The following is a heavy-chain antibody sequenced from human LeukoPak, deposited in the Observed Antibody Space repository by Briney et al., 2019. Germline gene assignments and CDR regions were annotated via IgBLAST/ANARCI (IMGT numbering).Heavy chain of an antibody. D-gene: IGHD4-17*01. Sequence: QPGGSLRLSCAASGFTFSSYAMSWVRQAPGKGLEWVSAITASSSGTYDADSVKGRFTISRDNSKNTLYLQMNSLRPEYTAIYYCANWVTTNFWGQGTLVTVSS. CDR1: GFTFSSYA. CDR3: ANWVTTNF. J-gene: IGHJ4*02. V-gene: IGHV3-23*01. CDR2: ITASSSGT.